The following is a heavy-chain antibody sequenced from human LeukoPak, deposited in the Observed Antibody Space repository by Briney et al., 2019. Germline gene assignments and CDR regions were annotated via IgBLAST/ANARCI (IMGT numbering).Heavy chain of an antibody. CDR1: GFTFSSYG. V-gene: IGHV3-33*01. Sequence: GRSLRLSCAASGFTFSSYGMHWVREAPGKGLEWVAVIWYDGSNKYYADSVKGRFTISRDNSKNTLYLQMNSLRAEDTAVYYCARGRVFLDYWGQGTLVTVSS. CDR2: IWYDGSNK. CDR3: ARGRVFLDY. J-gene: IGHJ4*02.